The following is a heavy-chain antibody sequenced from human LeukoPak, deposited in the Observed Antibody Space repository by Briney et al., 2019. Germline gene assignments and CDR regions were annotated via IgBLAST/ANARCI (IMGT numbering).Heavy chain of an antibody. D-gene: IGHD3-22*01. J-gene: IGHJ5*02. CDR2: IIPIFGTA. CDR3: TQGPSEHYYGSSGSHNWFDP. Sequence: GSSVKVSCKASGGTFSSYAISWVRQAPGQGLEWMGRIIPIFGTANYAQKFQGRVTITTDESTSTAYMELSSLRSEDTAVYYCTQGPSEHYYGSSGSHNWFDPWGQGTLVTVSS. V-gene: IGHV1-69*05. CDR1: GGTFSSYA.